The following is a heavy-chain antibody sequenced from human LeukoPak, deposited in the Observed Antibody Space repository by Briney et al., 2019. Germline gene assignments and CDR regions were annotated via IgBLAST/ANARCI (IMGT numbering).Heavy chain of an antibody. CDR2: ISSSSSYI. CDR3: ARDCEIGYSYGLC. V-gene: IGHV3-21*05. Sequence: GGSLRLSCAASGFTFSSYEMNWVRQAPGKGLEWVSYISSSSSYINYADSVKGRFTSSRDDANNSLYLQMNSLRAEDTAVYYCARDCEIGYSYGLCWGQGTLVTVSS. J-gene: IGHJ4*02. D-gene: IGHD5-18*01. CDR1: GFTFSSYE.